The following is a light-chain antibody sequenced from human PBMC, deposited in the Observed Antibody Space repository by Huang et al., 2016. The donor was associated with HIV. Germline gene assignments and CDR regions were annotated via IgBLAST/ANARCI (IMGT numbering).Light chain of an antibody. J-gene: IGKJ5*01. Sequence: EIVMTQSPATLSVSPGERVTLSCRASQSVTNNLAWNQQKPGQAPRLLIYGASTRATGFPARFSGSGSGTDFTLTISSLQSEDFGLYFCQQYSNWPPLTFGQGTRLEIK. CDR2: GAS. CDR3: QQYSNWPPLT. CDR1: QSVTNN. V-gene: IGKV3-15*01.